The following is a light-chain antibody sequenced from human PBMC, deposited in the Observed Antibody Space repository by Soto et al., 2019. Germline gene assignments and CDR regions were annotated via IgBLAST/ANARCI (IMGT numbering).Light chain of an antibody. Sequence: QCALTQPAYVSGSRGQSITISCTGTSSDIGAYNYVSWYQQHPGKAPKLLIYEVTNRPSGVSDRFSGSKSGNTASLTISGLQAEDEANYYCKSYTTLSNRVFGTGTKVTVL. V-gene: IGLV2-14*01. J-gene: IGLJ1*01. CDR3: KSYTTLSNRV. CDR2: EVT. CDR1: SSDIGAYNY.